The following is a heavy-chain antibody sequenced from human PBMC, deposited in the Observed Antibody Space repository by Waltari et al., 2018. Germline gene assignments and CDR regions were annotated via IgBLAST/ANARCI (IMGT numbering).Heavy chain of an antibody. V-gene: IGHV5-51*01. CDR3: ARLVAVTPSWYFDL. Sequence: EVQLVQSGAEVKKPGVSLQISCQGSGDSFTSYWIARVRQMPGKGLEWMGVIYPGDSYTRYSPSFQGQVTISADKSISTAYLQWSSLKASDTAMYYCARLVAVTPSWYFDLWGRGTLVTVSS. CDR2: IYPGDSYT. J-gene: IGHJ2*01. D-gene: IGHD2-21*02. CDR1: GDSFTSYW.